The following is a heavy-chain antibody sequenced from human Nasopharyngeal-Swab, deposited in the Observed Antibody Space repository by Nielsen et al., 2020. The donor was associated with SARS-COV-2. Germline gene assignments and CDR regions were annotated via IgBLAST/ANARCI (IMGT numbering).Heavy chain of an antibody. CDR3: ARGGAARPGFDY. D-gene: IGHD6-6*01. Sequence: WIRQPPGKGLEWIGYIYYSGSTYYNPSLKSRVTISVDTSKNQFPLKLSSVTAADTAVYYCARGGAARPGFDYWGQGTLGTVSS. CDR2: IYYSGST. V-gene: IGHV4-31*02. J-gene: IGHJ4*02.